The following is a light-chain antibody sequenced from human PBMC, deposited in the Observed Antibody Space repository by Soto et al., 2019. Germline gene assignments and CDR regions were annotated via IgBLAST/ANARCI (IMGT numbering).Light chain of an antibody. CDR3: NSYTSGSSLVV. CDR2: EVS. CDR1: SSDIGTYNF. Sequence: QSALTQPASVSGSPGQSITISCTGTSSDIGTYNFVSWYQQNPGKAPKLIIYEVSNRPSGVSNRFSGSKSGNTASLTISGLQAEDEAYYYCNSYTSGSSLVVFGGGTKLTVL. J-gene: IGLJ2*01. V-gene: IGLV2-14*01.